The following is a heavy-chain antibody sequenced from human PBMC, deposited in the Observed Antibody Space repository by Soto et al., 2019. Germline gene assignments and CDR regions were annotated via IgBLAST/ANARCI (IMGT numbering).Heavy chain of an antibody. CDR3: ATGGPAPQARVYYFDY. D-gene: IGHD2-8*01. J-gene: IGHJ4*02. CDR2: IIGSGGST. V-gene: IGHV3-23*01. CDR1: GFTISSYA. Sequence: VGSLILSCPASGFTISSYAMTWVRQAPGKGLEWDSAIIGSGGSTYYAGSVKVRFTISRDNSNGTLYLQMNSLRAEDTAVDYGATGGPAPQARVYYFDYWGQGTLVTVSS.